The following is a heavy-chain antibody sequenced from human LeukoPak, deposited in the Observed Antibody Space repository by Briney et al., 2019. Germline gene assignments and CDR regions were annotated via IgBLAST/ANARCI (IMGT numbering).Heavy chain of an antibody. CDR2: INPNSGGT. J-gene: IGHJ6*03. Sequence: ASVKVSCKASGYTFRDYYMHWVRQAPGQGLEWMGRINPNSGGTNFLQKFQGRVTMTRDTSISTAYMELSGLRSDDTALYYCARGVNGGNFWIDHMDVWGKGTTVTVSS. CDR3: ARGVNGGNFWIDHMDV. D-gene: IGHD4-23*01. V-gene: IGHV1-2*06. CDR1: GYTFRDYY.